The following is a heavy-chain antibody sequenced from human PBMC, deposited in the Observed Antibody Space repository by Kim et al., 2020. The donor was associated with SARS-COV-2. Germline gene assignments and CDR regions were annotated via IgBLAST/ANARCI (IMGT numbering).Heavy chain of an antibody. J-gene: IGHJ5*02. V-gene: IGHV3-30*02. Sequence: DSVKGRFTISRDNSKNTLYLQMNSLRAEDTAVYYCAKGYTAMVTYWFDPWGQGTLVTVSS. D-gene: IGHD5-18*01. CDR3: AKGYTAMVTYWFDP.